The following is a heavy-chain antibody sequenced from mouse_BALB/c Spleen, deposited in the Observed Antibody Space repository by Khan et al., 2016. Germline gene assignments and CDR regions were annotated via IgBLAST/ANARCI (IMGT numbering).Heavy chain of an antibody. D-gene: IGHD1-2*01. CDR2: IRSKSNNYAT. V-gene: IGHV10S3*01. CDR3: VRADDGQAWFAY. J-gene: IGHJ3*01. Sequence: EVQLVETGGGLVQPKGSLKLSCAASGFTFNTNAMNWVRQAPGKGLEWVARIRSKSNNYATYYADSVKDRFTISRDDSQSMLYLQMNNLKTEDTAMYYCVRADDGQAWFAYWGQGTLVTVSA. CDR1: GFTFNTNA.